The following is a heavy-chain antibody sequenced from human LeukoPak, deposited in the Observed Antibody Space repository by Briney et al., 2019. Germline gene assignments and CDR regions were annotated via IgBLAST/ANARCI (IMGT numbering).Heavy chain of an antibody. V-gene: IGHV3-48*03. CDR3: ARGDYDSSGYHD. Sequence: GGSLRLSCAASGFAFSSYEMTWVRQAPGKGLEWLAYVNRGGNDIYYADSLKSRFTISRDDSKNSLYLQMNSLKTEDTAVYYCARGDYDSSGYHDWGQGTLVTVSS. CDR1: GFAFSSYE. CDR2: VNRGGNDI. J-gene: IGHJ4*02. D-gene: IGHD3-22*01.